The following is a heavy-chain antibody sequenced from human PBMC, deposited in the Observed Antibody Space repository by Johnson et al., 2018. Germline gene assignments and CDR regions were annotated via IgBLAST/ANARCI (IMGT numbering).Heavy chain of an antibody. V-gene: IGHV4-34*01. CDR3: ARDDSGGGSAFDI. J-gene: IGHJ3*02. CDR1: GGSFSGYY. Sequence: QVQLQQWGAGLLKPSETLSLTCAVYGGSFSGYYWSWIRQPPGKGLEWIGEINHSGSTNYNPSLKSRVTISVDTSKNQFSLKLSSVTAADTAGYYCARDDSGGGSAFDIWGQGTMVTVSS. CDR2: INHSGST. D-gene: IGHD3-22*01.